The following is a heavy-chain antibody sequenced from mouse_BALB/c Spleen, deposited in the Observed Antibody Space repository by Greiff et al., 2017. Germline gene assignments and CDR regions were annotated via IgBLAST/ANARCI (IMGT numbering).Heavy chain of an antibody. J-gene: IGHJ3*01. D-gene: IGHD2-1*01. V-gene: IGHV14-3*02. CDR3: ARPVYGNYFAY. CDR1: GFNIKDTY. CDR2: IDPANGNT. Sequence: DVQLQESGAELVKPGASVKLSCTASGFNIKDTYMHWVKQRPEQGLEWIGRIDPANGNTKYDPKFQGKATITADTSSNTAYLQLSSLTSEDTAVYYCARPVYGNYFAYWGQGTLVTVSA.